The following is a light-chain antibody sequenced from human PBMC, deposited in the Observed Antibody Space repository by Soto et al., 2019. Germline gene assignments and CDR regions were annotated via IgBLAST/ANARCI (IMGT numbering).Light chain of an antibody. Sequence: DIVLTQSPGTMALSPGDRATISSSASQSVSSSYLAWYQQKPGQAHRLLISGASSRATGIPDRFSGSGSGTDFTLTISRLEPEEFAVYFCQNYGSSLWTVGQGTKVGIK. J-gene: IGKJ1*01. V-gene: IGKV3-20*01. CDR3: QNYGSSLWT. CDR1: QSVSSSY. CDR2: GAS.